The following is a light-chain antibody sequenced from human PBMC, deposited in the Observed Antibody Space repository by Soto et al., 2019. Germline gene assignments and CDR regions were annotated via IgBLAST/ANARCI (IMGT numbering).Light chain of an antibody. J-gene: IGKJ2*01. Sequence: DIQMTQSPSTLSASVGDRVTITCRASQSISSWLAWYQQKPGKAPKLLIYKASSLDCGVPSRFSGSGSGTESTLTISSLQPDDFATYYCQQYNSYSPYTFGQGTKLEIK. CDR2: KAS. CDR1: QSISSW. V-gene: IGKV1-5*03. CDR3: QQYNSYSPYT.